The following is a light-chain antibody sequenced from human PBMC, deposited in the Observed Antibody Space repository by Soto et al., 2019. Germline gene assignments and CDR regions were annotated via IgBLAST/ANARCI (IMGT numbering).Light chain of an antibody. V-gene: IGKV1-39*01. CDR2: AAS. Sequence: DIQMTQSPSSLSASVGDRITITCRASQSISRYLNWYQQKPGKAPELLIYAASTLQSGVSSRFSRSRCGTDFTLTLSSLQPEDFATYFCQDSYTTPVSFGQGTKVE. J-gene: IGKJ1*01. CDR1: QSISRY. CDR3: QDSYTTPVS.